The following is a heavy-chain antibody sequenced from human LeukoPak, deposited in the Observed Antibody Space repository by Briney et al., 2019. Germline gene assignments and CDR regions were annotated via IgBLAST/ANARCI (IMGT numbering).Heavy chain of an antibody. CDR1: GFTFSSYW. Sequence: GGSLRLSCAASGFTFSSYWMHWVRQAPGKGLVWVSRINTDGSSTSYADSVKGRFTISRDNAKNTLYLQMNSLRAEDTAVYYCARGVDTAMVTGGYNWFDPWGQGTLVTVPS. D-gene: IGHD5-18*01. V-gene: IGHV3-74*01. J-gene: IGHJ5*02. CDR3: ARGVDTAMVTGGYNWFDP. CDR2: INTDGSST.